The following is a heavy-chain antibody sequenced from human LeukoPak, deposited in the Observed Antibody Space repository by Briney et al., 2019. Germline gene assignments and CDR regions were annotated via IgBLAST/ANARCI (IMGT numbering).Heavy chain of an antibody. V-gene: IGHV3-23*01. Sequence: GGSLRLSCAASGFTFDDYGMSWVRQAPGKGLEWVSAISGSGGSTYYADSVKGRFTISRDNSKNTLYLQMNSLRAEDTAVYYCAKGMGVTAILYAFDIWGQGTMVTVSS. D-gene: IGHD2-21*02. CDR1: GFTFDDYG. CDR2: ISGSGGST. J-gene: IGHJ3*02. CDR3: AKGMGVTAILYAFDI.